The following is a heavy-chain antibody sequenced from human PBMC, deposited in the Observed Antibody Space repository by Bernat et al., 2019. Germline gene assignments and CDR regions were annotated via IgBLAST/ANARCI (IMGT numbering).Heavy chain of an antibody. D-gene: IGHD3-10*01. J-gene: IGHJ4*02. CDR1: GFTFSSYS. CDR3: VRDYYGSGSYGAFDS. CDR2: ISSSNTFI. V-gene: IGHV3-21*06. Sequence: EVQLVESGGGLVKPGGSLRLSCAASGFTFSSYSMDWVRQAPGKGLEWGSYISSSNTFIYYADSVKGRFTISRDNAKNSLYLQMNSLRAEDTAVYYCVRDYYGSGSYGAFDSWGQGTLVTVSS.